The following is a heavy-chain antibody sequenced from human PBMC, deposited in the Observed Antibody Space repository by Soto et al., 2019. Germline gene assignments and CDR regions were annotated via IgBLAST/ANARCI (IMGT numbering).Heavy chain of an antibody. CDR3: ARDKTPSQLSLGYCSSTSCYRVDY. V-gene: IGHV1-3*01. CDR1: GYTFTSYA. D-gene: IGHD2-2*01. Sequence: ASVKVSCKASGYTFTSYAMHWVRQAPGQRLEWMGWINAGNGNTKYSQKFQGRVTITRDTSASTAYMELSSLRSEDTAVYYCARDKTPSQLSLGYCSSTSCYRVDYWGQGTLVTVSS. J-gene: IGHJ4*02. CDR2: INAGNGNT.